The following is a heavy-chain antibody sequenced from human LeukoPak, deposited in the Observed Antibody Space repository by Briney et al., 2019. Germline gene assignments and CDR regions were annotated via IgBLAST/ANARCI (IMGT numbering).Heavy chain of an antibody. J-gene: IGHJ4*02. CDR2: ISSDGSNK. V-gene: IGHV3-30*18. CDR3: AKCPSGVLRYFAPIDY. Sequence: GRSLRLSCAASKFTFSNYGMHWVRQAPGKGLEWVAVISSDGSNKYYAGSVKGRFTISRDNSKNTLYLQMNSLRAEDTAVYYCAKCPSGVLRYFAPIDYWGQGTLVTVSS. CDR1: KFTFSNYG. D-gene: IGHD3-9*01.